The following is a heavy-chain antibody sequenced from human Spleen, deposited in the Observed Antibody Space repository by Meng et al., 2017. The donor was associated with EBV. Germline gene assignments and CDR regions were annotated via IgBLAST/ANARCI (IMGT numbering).Heavy chain of an antibody. CDR2: IYRDDDK. CDR1: GLSLSTSGVG. J-gene: IGHJ4*02. CDR3: AHSYSHGDVTFDY. V-gene: IGHV2-5*02. Sequence: TTFQESGPTLVKPTQTPTLTCTFSGLSLSTSGVGVGWIRQPPGKALEWLALIYRDDDKRYSPSLKSRLTLTEDTSKNQVVLTMTNMDPVDTATYYCAHSYSHGDVTFDYWGQGTLVTVSS. D-gene: IGHD5-18*01.